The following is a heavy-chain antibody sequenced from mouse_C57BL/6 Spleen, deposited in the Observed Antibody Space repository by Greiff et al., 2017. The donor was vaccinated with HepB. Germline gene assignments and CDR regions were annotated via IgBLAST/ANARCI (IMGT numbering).Heavy chain of an antibody. V-gene: IGHV1-82*01. Sequence: QVQLKQSGPELVKPGASVKISCKASGYAFSSSWMNWVKQRPGKGLEWIGRIYPGDGDTNYNGKFKGKATLTADKSSSTAYMQLSSLTSEDSAVYFCAREDYGSFSYWGQGTTLTVSS. J-gene: IGHJ2*01. CDR1: GYAFSSSW. D-gene: IGHD1-1*01. CDR2: IYPGDGDT. CDR3: AREDYGSFSY.